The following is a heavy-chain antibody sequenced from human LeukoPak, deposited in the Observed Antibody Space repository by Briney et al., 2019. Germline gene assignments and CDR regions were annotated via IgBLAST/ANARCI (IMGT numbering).Heavy chain of an antibody. D-gene: IGHD3-10*01. V-gene: IGHV1-2*02. CDR1: GYTFTGYY. J-gene: IGHJ4*02. CDR3: ATYYYGSGSYRDFDY. Sequence: ASVKVSCKASGYTFTGYYTHWVRQAPGQGLEWMGWINPNSGGTNYAQKFQGRVTMTRDTSISTAYMELSRLRSDDTAVYYCATYYYGSGSYRDFDYWGQGTLVTVSS. CDR2: INPNSGGT.